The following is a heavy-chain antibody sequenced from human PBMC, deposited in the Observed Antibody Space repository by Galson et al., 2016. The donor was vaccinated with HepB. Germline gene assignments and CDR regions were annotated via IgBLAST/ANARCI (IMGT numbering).Heavy chain of an antibody. Sequence: SLRLSCAVSGSIFSGYWMSWVRQAPGEGLEWVANINPDGSQKYYVDSVRGRFTISRDNAKNSLFLYMNNVRADDTALYYCARGRYCGGGGCYQDYWGQGTLVTVSS. CDR1: GSIFSGYW. V-gene: IGHV3-7*03. D-gene: IGHD2-15*01. CDR3: ARGRYCGGGGCYQDY. CDR2: INPDGSQK. J-gene: IGHJ4*02.